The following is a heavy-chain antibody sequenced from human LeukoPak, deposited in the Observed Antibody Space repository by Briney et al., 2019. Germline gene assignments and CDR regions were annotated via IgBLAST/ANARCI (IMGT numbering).Heavy chain of an antibody. CDR1: GFTFSTYA. V-gene: IGHV3-23*01. Sequence: GGSLRLSCAASGFTFSTYAMSWVRQAPGKGLEWVSGISGSGGSTYYADSVEGRFTVSRDISKNTLYLQMNTLRAEDTAVYYCAKGGMVGTSGLFDYWGQGTLVTVSS. D-gene: IGHD2-8*01. CDR2: ISGSGGST. J-gene: IGHJ4*02. CDR3: AKGGMVGTSGLFDY.